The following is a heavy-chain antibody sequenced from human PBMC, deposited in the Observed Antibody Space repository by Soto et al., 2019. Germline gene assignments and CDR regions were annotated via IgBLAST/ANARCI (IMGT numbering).Heavy chain of an antibody. CDR3: ARDLAKGGGSAGFDY. CDR2: INPKSGGT. D-gene: IGHD1-26*01. CDR1: GYTFTVYY. V-gene: IGHV1-2*02. Sequence: QVQLVQSGAEVKKPGASVNVSCKASGYTFTVYYMHWVRQAPGQGLEWMGWINPKSGGTMYPQKFQGRVTMTLVTSISTAYMALTRLRSDDTAVYYCARDLAKGGGSAGFDYWGQGTLVTVSS. J-gene: IGHJ4*02.